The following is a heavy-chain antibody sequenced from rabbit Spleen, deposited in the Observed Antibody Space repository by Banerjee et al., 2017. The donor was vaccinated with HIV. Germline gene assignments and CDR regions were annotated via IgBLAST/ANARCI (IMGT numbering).Heavy chain of an antibody. J-gene: IGHJ4*01. Sequence: QSLEESGGDLVKPGASLTLTCTASGVSFSSNYYMCWVRQAPGKGLEWIACIYGGSFGSTVYASWAKGRFTISKTSSTTVTLQMTSLTAADTATYFCARGSATMTMVITGYYFNLWGPGTLVTVS. CDR2: IYGGSFGST. CDR1: GVSFSSNYY. V-gene: IGHV1S40*01. CDR3: ARGSATMTMVITGYYFNL. D-gene: IGHD2-1*01.